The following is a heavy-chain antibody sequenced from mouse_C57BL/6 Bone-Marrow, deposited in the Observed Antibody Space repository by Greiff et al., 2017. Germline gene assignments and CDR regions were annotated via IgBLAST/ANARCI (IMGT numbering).Heavy chain of an antibody. CDR1: GYTFTDFE. CDR3: TRSGGYYPAWFAY. D-gene: IGHD2-3*01. Sequence: QVQLKESGAELVRPGASVTLSCKASGYTFTDFEMHWVKQTPVHGLEWIGAIDPETGGTAYNQKFKGKAILTADKSSSTAYMELRSLTSEDSAVYYCTRSGGYYPAWFAYWGQGTLVTVSA. CDR2: IDPETGGT. J-gene: IGHJ3*01. V-gene: IGHV1-15*01.